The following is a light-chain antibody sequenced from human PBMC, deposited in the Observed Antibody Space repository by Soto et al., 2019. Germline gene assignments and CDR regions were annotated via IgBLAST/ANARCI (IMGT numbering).Light chain of an antibody. J-gene: IGLJ2*01. CDR2: EVS. V-gene: IGLV2-8*01. CDR1: SSDVGGYSF. Sequence: QSALTQPPSASGSPGQSVTISCTGTSSDVGGYSFVSWYQQHPGKAPKLIIYEVSKRPSGVPDRFSGSKSGNTASLTVSGLQAEDEAGYYCTSYAGSNIVVFGGGTKLTVL. CDR3: TSYAGSNIVV.